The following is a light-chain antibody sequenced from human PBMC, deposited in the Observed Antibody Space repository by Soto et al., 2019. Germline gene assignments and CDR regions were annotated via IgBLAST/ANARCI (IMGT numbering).Light chain of an antibody. CDR1: SSDVGGYNY. V-gene: IGLV2-14*01. CDR2: DVS. CDR3: SSYTSSYTLV. J-gene: IGLJ2*01. Sequence: QSALTQPASVSGSPGQSITISCTGTSSDVGGYNYVSWYQQHPGKAPKLMIYDVSNRPSGVSNRFSGSKSCNTASLTISGLQAEAEADYYCSSYTSSYTLVFGVGTKLTVL.